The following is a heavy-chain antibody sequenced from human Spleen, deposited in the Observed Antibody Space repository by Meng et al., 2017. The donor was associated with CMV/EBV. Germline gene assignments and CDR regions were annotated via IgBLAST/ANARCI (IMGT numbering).Heavy chain of an antibody. D-gene: IGHD4/OR15-4a*01. CDR1: GGSISSSSYY. V-gene: IGHV4-39*07. J-gene: IGHJ4*02. CDR2: IYYSGST. CDR3: ARGRGPLTLDY. Sequence: QLQLQESGPGLVKPSETLSLTCTVSGGSISSSSYYWGWIRQPPGKGLEWIGSIYYSGSTYYNPSLKSRVTISVDTSKNQFSLKLSSVTAADTAVYYCARGRGPLTLDYWGQGTLVTVSS.